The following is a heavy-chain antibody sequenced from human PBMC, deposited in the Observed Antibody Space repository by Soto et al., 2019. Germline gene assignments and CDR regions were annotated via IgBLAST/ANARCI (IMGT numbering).Heavy chain of an antibody. V-gene: IGHV3-23*01. CDR2: ISAST. J-gene: IGHJ4*02. CDR1: GFTVSSYA. CDR3: AIRMYSTREYYLDY. Sequence: EMQLLESGGGLVQAGGSLRLSCAASGFTVSSYALNWVRQAPGKGLEWVSGISASTYYADSVKGRFTISRDTSKNTLYLQMNSLRAEHTAIYFCAIRMYSTREYYLDYWGQGTLVTVSS. D-gene: IGHD6-13*01.